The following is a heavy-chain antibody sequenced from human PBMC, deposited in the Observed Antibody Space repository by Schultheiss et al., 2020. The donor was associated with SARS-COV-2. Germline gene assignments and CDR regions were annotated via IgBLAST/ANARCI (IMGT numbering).Heavy chain of an antibody. CDR1: GFTFSDYY. CDR2: IWYDGSNK. D-gene: IGHD6-13*01. CDR3: ARDRSSSWYNWFDP. J-gene: IGHJ5*02. V-gene: IGHV3-33*08. Sequence: GESLKISCAASGFTFSDYYMSWIRQAPGKGLEWVAVIWYDGSNKYYADSVKGRFTISRDNSKNTLYLQMNSLRAEDTAVYYCARDRSSSWYNWFDPWGQGTLVTVSS.